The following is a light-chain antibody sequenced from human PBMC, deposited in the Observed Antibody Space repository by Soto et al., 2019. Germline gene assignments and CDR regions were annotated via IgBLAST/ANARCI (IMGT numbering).Light chain of an antibody. Sequence: DIQMTQSPSTLSASVGDRVTITCRASQNIRTWLAWYQQKPGKAPKLLIYKASSLESGVPSRFSGSGSGTEFTLTISSLQPDDFATYYCQQYNSYSRTFGQGTKVEIK. V-gene: IGKV1-5*03. CDR3: QQYNSYSRT. CDR2: KAS. J-gene: IGKJ1*01. CDR1: QNIRTW.